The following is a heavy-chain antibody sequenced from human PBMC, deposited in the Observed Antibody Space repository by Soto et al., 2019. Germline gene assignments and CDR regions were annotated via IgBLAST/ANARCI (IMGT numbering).Heavy chain of an antibody. V-gene: IGHV1-24*01. CDR1: GYTLTELS. CDR3: ATRVRGVIIHRDAFDI. CDR2: FDPEDGET. J-gene: IGHJ3*02. Sequence: ASVKVSCKVSGYTLTELSMHWVRQAPGKGLEWMGGFDPEDGETIYAQKFQGRVTMTEDTSTDTAYMELSSLRSEDTAVYYCATRVRGVIIHRDAFDIWGQGTMVTVSS. D-gene: IGHD3-10*01.